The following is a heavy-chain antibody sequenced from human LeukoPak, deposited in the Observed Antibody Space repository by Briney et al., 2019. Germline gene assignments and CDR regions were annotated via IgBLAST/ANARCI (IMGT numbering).Heavy chain of an antibody. CDR1: GYTFTSYG. CDR2: ISAYNGNT. D-gene: IGHD5-18*01. Sequence: ASVKVSCKASGYTFTSYGISWVRQAPGQGLEWMGWISAYNGNTNYAQKPQGRVTMTTDTSTSTAYMELRSLRSDDTAVYYCARDRVGYSYGQPNWFDPWGQGTLVTVSS. CDR3: ARDRVGYSYGQPNWFDP. J-gene: IGHJ5*02. V-gene: IGHV1-18*04.